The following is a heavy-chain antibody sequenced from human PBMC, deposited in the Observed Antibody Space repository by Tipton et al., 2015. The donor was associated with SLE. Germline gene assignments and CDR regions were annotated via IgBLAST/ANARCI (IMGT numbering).Heavy chain of an antibody. Sequence: TLSLTCTVSGGSISSYYWSWIRQPPGKGLEWIGYIYYSGGTNYNPSLKSRVTISVDTSKNQFSLKLSSVTAADTAVYYCAGSCIVGGMGVGGQGTAVGVSS. CDR2: IYYSGGT. CDR1: GGSISSYY. V-gene: IGHV4-59*01. CDR3: AGSCIVGGMGV. J-gene: IGHJ6*02. D-gene: IGHD2-8*02.